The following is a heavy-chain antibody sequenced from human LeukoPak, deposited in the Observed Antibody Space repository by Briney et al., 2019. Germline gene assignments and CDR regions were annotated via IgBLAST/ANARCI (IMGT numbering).Heavy chain of an antibody. CDR3: ARGQGYGGRAAFDY. CDR2: INTNTGKP. CDR1: GYIFTSHA. D-gene: IGHD4-23*01. Sequence: ASVKVSCKASGYIFTSHAMNWVRQAPGQGLEWMGWINTNTGKPMYAQGFTGRFVFSLDTSVSTAYLQINNLNTDDSAIYYCARGQGYGGRAAFDYWGQGTLVTVSS. J-gene: IGHJ4*02. V-gene: IGHV7-4-1*02.